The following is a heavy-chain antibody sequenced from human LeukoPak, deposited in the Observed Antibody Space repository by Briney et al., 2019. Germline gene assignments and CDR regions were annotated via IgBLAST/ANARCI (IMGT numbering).Heavy chain of an antibody. Sequence: ASVKVSCKASGYTFTSYGITWMREAPGQGLEWMGWISSYNGNTNYAQKSQGRVTMTTDTSTSTAYMELRSLRSDDTAVYYCARDSGFYYYDSSGYYPGAFDIWGQGTMVTVSS. V-gene: IGHV1-18*01. D-gene: IGHD3-22*01. CDR3: ARDSGFYYYDSSGYYPGAFDI. CDR2: ISSYNGNT. J-gene: IGHJ3*02. CDR1: GYTFTSYG.